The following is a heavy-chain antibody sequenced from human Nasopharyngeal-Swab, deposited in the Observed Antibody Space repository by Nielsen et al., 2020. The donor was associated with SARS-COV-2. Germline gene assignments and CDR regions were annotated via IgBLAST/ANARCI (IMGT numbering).Heavy chain of an antibody. V-gene: IGHV3-48*03. J-gene: IGHJ4*02. Sequence: WNRQPPGKGLEWVSYISSSGSTRYYADSVKGRFTISRDNAKNSLYLQMNSLRAEDTAVYYCARDYCSSTSCYDYWGQGTLVTVSS. CDR2: ISSSGSTR. CDR3: ARDYCSSTSCYDY. D-gene: IGHD2-2*01.